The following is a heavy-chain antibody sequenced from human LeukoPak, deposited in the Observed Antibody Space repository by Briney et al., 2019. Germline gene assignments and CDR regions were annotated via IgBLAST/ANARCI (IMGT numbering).Heavy chain of an antibody. Sequence: PGGSLRLSCAASGFTFSSYSMNWVRQAPGKGLEWVSSISSSSNYIYYTDSVKGRFTIARDNAKNSLYLQMNSLRAEDTAVYYCARDWGSSGWRYYYYGMDVWGKGTTVTVSS. CDR3: ARDWGSSGWRYYYYGMDV. CDR2: ISSSSNYI. D-gene: IGHD6-19*01. CDR1: GFTFSSYS. V-gene: IGHV3-21*01. J-gene: IGHJ6*04.